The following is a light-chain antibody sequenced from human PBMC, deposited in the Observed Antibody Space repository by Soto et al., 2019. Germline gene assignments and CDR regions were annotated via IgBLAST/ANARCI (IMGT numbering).Light chain of an antibody. J-gene: IGKJ1*01. V-gene: IGKV3-20*01. CDR1: QSVSSY. CDR2: AAS. Sequence: IVFTQSPGTLSFPPGERATLSCRASQSVSSYLAWYHQKHGQAPRLLIYAASSRATGIPDRFSGSGSGTDLTITISRLEPEDVEVYYCQQYGSSLWTFGQGTKVDIK. CDR3: QQYGSSLWT.